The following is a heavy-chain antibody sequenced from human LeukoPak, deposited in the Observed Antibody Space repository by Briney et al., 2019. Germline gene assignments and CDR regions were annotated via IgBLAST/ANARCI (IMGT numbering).Heavy chain of an antibody. V-gene: IGHV4-34*01. Sequence: SETLSLTCAVYGGSFSGYYWSWIRQPPGKGLEWIGEINHSGSTNYNPSLKSRVTISVDTSKNQFSLKLRSVTAADTAVYYCATNYVWGSYRLDAFDIWGQGTMVTVSS. CDR2: INHSGST. CDR1: GGSFSGYY. D-gene: IGHD3-16*02. CDR3: ATNYVWGSYRLDAFDI. J-gene: IGHJ3*02.